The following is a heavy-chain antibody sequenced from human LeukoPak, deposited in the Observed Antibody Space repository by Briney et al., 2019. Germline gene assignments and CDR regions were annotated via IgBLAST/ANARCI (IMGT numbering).Heavy chain of an antibody. CDR3: ARGRVVVVAATGHYFDY. CDR2: INHSGST. D-gene: IGHD2-15*01. V-gene: IGHV4-34*01. J-gene: IGHJ4*02. CDR1: GGSFSGYY. Sequence: PSEILSLTCAVYGGSFSGYYWSWIRQPPGKGLEWIGEINHSGSTNYNPSLKSRVTISVDTSKNQFSLKLSSVTAADTAVYYCARGRVVVVAATGHYFDYWGQGTLVTVSS.